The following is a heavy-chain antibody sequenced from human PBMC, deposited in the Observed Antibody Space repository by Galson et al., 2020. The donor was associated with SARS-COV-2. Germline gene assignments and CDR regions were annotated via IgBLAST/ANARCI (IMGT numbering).Heavy chain of an antibody. Sequence: ASETLSLTCTVSGASISSYYWSWIRQPPGKELEWIGYIYYSGSTNYNPSLKSRVTMSVDTSKNQFSLKLSSVTAADTAVYYCAGVARGASFEYWGQGTLVTVSS. CDR2: IYYSGST. CDR1: GASISSYY. CDR3: AGVARGASFEY. V-gene: IGHV4-59*08. J-gene: IGHJ4*02. D-gene: IGHD2-15*01.